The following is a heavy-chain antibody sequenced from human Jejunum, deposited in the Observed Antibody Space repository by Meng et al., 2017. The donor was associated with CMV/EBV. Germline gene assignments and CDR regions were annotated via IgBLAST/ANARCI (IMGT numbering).Heavy chain of an antibody. CDR2: ITSGSQYI. CDR3: ATDYRRGAGPN. D-gene: IGHD6-13*01. Sequence: CAASGLDFKTCNMNWVRQAPGKGLEWVSSITSGSQYIFYTDSVKGRFTLSRDNAKKSLYLQMNSLRAADTAVYYCATDYRRGAGPNWGQGTLVTVSS. V-gene: IGHV3-21*01. CDR1: GLDFKTCN. J-gene: IGHJ4*02.